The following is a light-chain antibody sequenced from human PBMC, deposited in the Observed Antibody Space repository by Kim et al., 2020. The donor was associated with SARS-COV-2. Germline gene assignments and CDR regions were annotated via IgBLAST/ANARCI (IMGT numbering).Light chain of an antibody. CDR3: PQRQSTPPYT. CDR2: AAS. V-gene: IGKV1-39*01. J-gene: IGKJ2*01. CDR1: QSISRY. Sequence: DIQMTQSPSSLSASVGDRVTITCRTSQSISRYLNWYQQKPGKAPKLLIFAASSLESGVPSRFSGSGSGTDFTLTISSLQPEDFATYYCPQRQSTPPYTFGQGTKLEI.